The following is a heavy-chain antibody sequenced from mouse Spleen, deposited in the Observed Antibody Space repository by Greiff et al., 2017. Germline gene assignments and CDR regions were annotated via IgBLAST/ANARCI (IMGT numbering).Heavy chain of an antibody. CDR3: ARSDYYGSSYVRYFDV. J-gene: IGHJ1*01. Sequence: QVQLQQSGAELVRPGTSVKVSCKASGYAFTNYLIEWVKQRPGQGLEWIGVINPGSGGTNYNEKFKGKATLTADKSSSTAYMQLSSLTSDDSAVYFCARSDYYGSSYVRYFDVWGAGTTVTVSS. CDR1: GYAFTNYL. V-gene: IGHV1-54*01. D-gene: IGHD1-1*01. CDR2: INPGSGGT.